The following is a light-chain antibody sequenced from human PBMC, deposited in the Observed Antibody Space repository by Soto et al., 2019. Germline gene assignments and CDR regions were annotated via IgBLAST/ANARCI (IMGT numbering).Light chain of an antibody. V-gene: IGKV1-5*01. J-gene: IGKJ4*01. CDR2: DAS. Sequence: DIQLTQSPSTLSGSVGDRVTITWRASQSISSWLAWYQQKPGKPPEILIHDASRLESGVPSRFRGSGSGTECILTISSVQPEDSSTYYCQQTNSFPLTFGGGTKVDIK. CDR1: QSISSW. CDR3: QQTNSFPLT.